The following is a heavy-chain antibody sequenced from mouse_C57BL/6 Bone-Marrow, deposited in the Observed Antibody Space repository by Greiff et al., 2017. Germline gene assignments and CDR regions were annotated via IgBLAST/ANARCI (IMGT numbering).Heavy chain of an antibody. D-gene: IGHD1-1*01. V-gene: IGHV1-64*01. J-gene: IGHJ1*03. CDR2: IHPNSGST. Sequence: VQLQQPGAELVKPGASVKLSCKASGYTFTSYWMHWVKQRPGQGLEWIGMIHPNSGSTNYNEKFKSKATLTVDKSSSTAYMQLSSLTSEDSAVYYCARGWYYCSSHWYFDVWGTGTTVTVSS. CDR1: GYTFTSYW. CDR3: ARGWYYCSSHWYFDV.